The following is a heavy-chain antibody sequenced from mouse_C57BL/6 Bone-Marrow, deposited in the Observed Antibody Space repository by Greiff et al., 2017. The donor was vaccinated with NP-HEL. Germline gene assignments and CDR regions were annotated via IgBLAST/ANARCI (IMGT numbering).Heavy chain of an antibody. D-gene: IGHD1-1*01. Sequence: QVQLQQPGAELVKPGASVKMSCKASGYTFTSYWITWVKQRPGQGLEWIGDIYPGSGSTNYNEKFKSKATLTVDTSSSTAYMQLSSLTSEDAAVYYCARDYGSSLWYFDVWGTGTTVTVAS. CDR3: ARDYGSSLWYFDV. V-gene: IGHV1-55*01. CDR1: GYTFTSYW. J-gene: IGHJ1*03. CDR2: IYPGSGST.